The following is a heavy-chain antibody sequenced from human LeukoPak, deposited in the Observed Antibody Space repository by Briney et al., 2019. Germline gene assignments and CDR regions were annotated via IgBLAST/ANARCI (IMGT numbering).Heavy chain of an antibody. D-gene: IGHD5-12*01. CDR3: ARHKVADGGYDGVYDFDY. CDR1: GDSISSYY. J-gene: IGHJ4*02. Sequence: WETLCLTCTVSGDSISSYYWSWVRQPPGKGLEWIGYIYYSGSNNYNPSRKSGVTISVYTSKDQFSLKLSSVTAADTAVYYCARHKVADGGYDGVYDFDYWGQGTLVTVSS. CDR2: IYYSGSN. V-gene: IGHV4-59*08.